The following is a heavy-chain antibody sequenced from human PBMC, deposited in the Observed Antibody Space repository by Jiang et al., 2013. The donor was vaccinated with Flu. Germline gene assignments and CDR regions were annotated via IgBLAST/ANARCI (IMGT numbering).Heavy chain of an antibody. Sequence: VQLLESGGGLVKPGGSLRLSCAASGLTFSDSYMSWIRQAPGKGLEWISYITSSGSTIYYADSVKGRFTISRDNAKNLLYLQMNSLRAEDTAVYYCARDGTRDCSRSICRSAYYYYGVDVWGQGTTVTGLL. V-gene: IGHV3-11*01. CDR3: ARDGTRDCSRSICRSAYYYYGVDV. CDR2: ITSSGSTI. CDR1: GLTFSDSY. J-gene: IGHJ6*02. D-gene: IGHD2-2*01.